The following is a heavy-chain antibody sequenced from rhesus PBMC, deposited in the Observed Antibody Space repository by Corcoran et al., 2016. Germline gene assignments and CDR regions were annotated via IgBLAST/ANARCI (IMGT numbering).Heavy chain of an antibody. J-gene: IGHJ2*01. D-gene: IGHD2-27*01. Sequence: QVQLQESGPGLVKPSETLSLTCAVSGGSISSNYWSWFRPPPGKGLEWIGRISGSGGSTDYNPSLKSLVTISTDTSKNQFSLKLSSVTAADTAVYYCARGGCSGIYCTNWYFDLWGPGTPITISS. V-gene: IGHV4-173*01. CDR1: GGSISSNY. CDR2: ISGSGGST. CDR3: ARGGCSGIYCTNWYFDL.